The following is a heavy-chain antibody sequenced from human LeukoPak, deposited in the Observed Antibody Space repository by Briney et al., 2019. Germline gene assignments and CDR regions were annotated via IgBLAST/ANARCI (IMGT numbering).Heavy chain of an antibody. D-gene: IGHD1-26*01. J-gene: IGHJ4*02. CDR3: ARNDRGRPADY. CDR1: GGSISNSPYY. Sequence: SGTLSLTCTVSGGSISNSPYYWGCLRQPPGKGLGWTVSMRCSGTTYHNPSLRSRVTISVDTSKNQLSLRLISVTAADTAVYYCARNDRGRPADYWGQGTLVTVSS. V-gene: IGHV4-39*01. CDR2: MRCSGTT.